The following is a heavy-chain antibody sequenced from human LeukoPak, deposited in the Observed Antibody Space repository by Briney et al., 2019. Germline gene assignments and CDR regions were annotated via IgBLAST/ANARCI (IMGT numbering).Heavy chain of an antibody. CDR2: IYPGDSDT. D-gene: IGHD5-18*01. J-gene: IGHJ4*02. V-gene: IGHV5-51*01. CDR1: GFSFISYW. CDR3: ARIGYSYSAIFDY. Sequence: GGSLRLSCKGSGFSFISYWIAWVRQMPGKGLEWMGIIYPGDSDTRYSPSFQGQVTISADKSITTAYLQWSRLKASDTAMYYCARIGYSYSAIFDYWGQGTLVTVSS.